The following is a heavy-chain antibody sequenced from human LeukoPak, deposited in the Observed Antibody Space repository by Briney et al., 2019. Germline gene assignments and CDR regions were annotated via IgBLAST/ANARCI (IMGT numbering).Heavy chain of an antibody. Sequence: GGSLRLSCVVSGFTFSDAWMTWVRQAPGKGLEWVSAISGSGGSTYYADSVKGRFTISRDNSKNTLYLQMNSLRAEDTAVYYCAKLAYTATPLFDYWGQGTLVTVSS. CDR3: AKLAYTATPLFDY. J-gene: IGHJ4*02. CDR2: ISGSGGST. V-gene: IGHV3-23*01. CDR1: GFTFSDAW. D-gene: IGHD5-18*01.